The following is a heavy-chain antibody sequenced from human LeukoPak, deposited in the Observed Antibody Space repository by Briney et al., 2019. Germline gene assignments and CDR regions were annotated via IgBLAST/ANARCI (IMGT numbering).Heavy chain of an antibody. Sequence: GASVKVPCKASGYTFTSYGISWVRQAPGQGLEWMGWISAYNGNTNYAQKLQGRVTMTTDTSTSTAYMELRSLRSDDTAVYYCATMITPPEYFQHWGQGTLVTVSS. D-gene: IGHD3-22*01. CDR2: ISAYNGNT. CDR3: ATMITPPEYFQH. J-gene: IGHJ1*01. V-gene: IGHV1-18*01. CDR1: GYTFTSYG.